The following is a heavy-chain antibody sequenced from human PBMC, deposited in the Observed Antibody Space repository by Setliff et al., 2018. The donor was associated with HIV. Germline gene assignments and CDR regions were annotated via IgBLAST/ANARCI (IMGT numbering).Heavy chain of an antibody. CDR1: GYTFNSYG. V-gene: IGHV1-18*01. J-gene: IGHJ4*02. CDR2: NSPYNGNT. CDR3: AREKYGDKFDY. Sequence: GASVKVSCKASGYTFNSYGISWVRQAPGQGLEWMGWNSPYNGNTKFGQKLQGRVTMTRDTSTGTVYMDLRSLRSDDTAMYYCAREKYGDKFDYWGQGTLVTVSS. D-gene: IGHD2-8*01.